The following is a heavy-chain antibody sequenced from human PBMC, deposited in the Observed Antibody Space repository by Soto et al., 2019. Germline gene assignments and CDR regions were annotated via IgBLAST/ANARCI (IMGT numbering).Heavy chain of an antibody. Sequence: QVQLVQCGAEVKKPGASVKVSCKASGYTFTSYDINWVRQATGQGLEWMGWMNPNSGNTGYAQKFQGRVTMTRNTSISTAYMELSSLRSEDTAVYYCAREITAYWYFDLWGRGTLVTVSS. J-gene: IGHJ2*01. V-gene: IGHV1-8*01. CDR2: MNPNSGNT. CDR1: GYTFTSYD. D-gene: IGHD3-16*01. CDR3: AREITAYWYFDL.